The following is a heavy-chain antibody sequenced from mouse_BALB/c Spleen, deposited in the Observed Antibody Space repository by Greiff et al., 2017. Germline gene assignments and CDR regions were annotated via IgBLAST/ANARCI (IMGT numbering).Heavy chain of an antibody. CDR2: ISSGGSYT. Sequence: EVMLVESGGGLVKPGGSLKLSCAASGFTFSSYAMSWVRQTPEKRLEWVATISSGGSYTYYPDSVKGRFTISRDNAKNTLYLQMSSLRSEDTAMYYCVGNYFDYWGQGTTLTVSS. J-gene: IGHJ2*01. CDR3: VGNYFDY. D-gene: IGHD4-1*01. CDR1: GFTFSSYA. V-gene: IGHV5-9-1*01.